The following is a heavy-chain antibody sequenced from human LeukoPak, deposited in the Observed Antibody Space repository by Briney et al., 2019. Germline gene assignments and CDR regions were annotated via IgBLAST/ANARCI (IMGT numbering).Heavy chain of an antibody. Sequence: FSFYDYAMRGSGPTQGKNALRVEDISWDGNKVAYADSVKGRFTISRDNAKNSLYLQMTSLRPEDTAFYYCAKDRPVATTLHHFDHWGLGTLVTVSS. J-gene: IGHJ4*02. CDR2: ISWDGNKV. D-gene: IGHD1-26*01. V-gene: IGHV3-9*01. CDR1: FSFYDYA. CDR3: AKDRPVATTLHHFDH.